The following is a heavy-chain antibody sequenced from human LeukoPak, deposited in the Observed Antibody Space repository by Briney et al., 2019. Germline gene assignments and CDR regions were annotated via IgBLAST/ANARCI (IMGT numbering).Heavy chain of an antibody. V-gene: IGHV3-20*04. D-gene: IGHD2-8*01. CDR1: GFTFSSHW. CDR2: INWNGGST. CDR3: ARDLYCTNGVCFPTDY. J-gene: IGHJ4*02. Sequence: GGSLRLSCAASGFTFSSHWMSWVRQAPGKGLEWVSGINWNGGSTGYADSVKGRFTISRDNAKNSLYLQMNSLRAEDTALYYCARDLYCTNGVCFPTDYWGQGTLVTVSS.